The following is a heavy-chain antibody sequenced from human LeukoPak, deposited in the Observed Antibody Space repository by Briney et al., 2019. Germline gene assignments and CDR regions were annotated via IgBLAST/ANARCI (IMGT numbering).Heavy chain of an antibody. J-gene: IGHJ4*02. CDR2: ISGSGGST. CDR3: AKTTHDSSGYYYFGY. Sequence: PGGSLRLSCAASGFTFSSYAMSWVRQAPGKGLEWVSAISGSGGSTYYADSVKGRFTISRDNSKNTLYLQMNSLRADDTAVYYCAKTTHDSSGYYYFGYWGQGTLVTVSS. V-gene: IGHV3-23*01. CDR1: GFTFSSYA. D-gene: IGHD3-22*01.